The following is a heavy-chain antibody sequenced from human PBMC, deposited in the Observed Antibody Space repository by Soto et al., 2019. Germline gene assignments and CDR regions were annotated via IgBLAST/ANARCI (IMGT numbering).Heavy chain of an antibody. Sequence: SETLSLTCTISGGAISSYYWSWIRQPPGKGLEWIGYIYYSGSTYYNPSLKSRVTISVDTSKNQFSLKLSSVTAADTAVYYCARGEYHYGSGSYYPPGYWGQGTLVTVSS. CDR2: IYYSGST. J-gene: IGHJ4*02. CDR3: ARGEYHYGSGSYYPPGY. CDR1: GGAISSYY. V-gene: IGHV4-30-4*01. D-gene: IGHD3-10*01.